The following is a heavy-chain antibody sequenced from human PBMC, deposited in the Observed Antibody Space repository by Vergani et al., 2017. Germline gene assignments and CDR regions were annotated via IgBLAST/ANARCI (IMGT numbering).Heavy chain of an antibody. V-gene: IGHV1-46*03. CDR1: GYTFSNYY. Sequence: QVQVVQSGAEVKKSGASVKVSCKTSGYTFSNYYMHWVRQAPGQGLEWMGIINPSGGHTNYAQKFQGRVTMTRDTSTSTVYMELSILRSDDTAIYYCASGDYGILAGYRYWGQGTLVTVSA. CDR3: ASGDYGILAGYRY. D-gene: IGHD3-9*01. CDR2: INPSGGHT. J-gene: IGHJ4*02.